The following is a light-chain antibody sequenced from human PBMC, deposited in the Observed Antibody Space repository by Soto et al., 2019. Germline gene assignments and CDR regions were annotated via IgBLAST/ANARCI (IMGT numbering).Light chain of an antibody. CDR2: EVS. Sequence: QSVLTQPASVSGSPGQSITISCTGTNSDVGAYNYVSWYQQYPGKAPKLMIYEVSNRPSGVSNRFSGCKSGNTASLTISGLQAEDEADYYCGTNTGSSTLLFGGGTQLTVL. V-gene: IGLV2-14*01. CDR3: GTNTGSSTLL. CDR1: NSDVGAYNY. J-gene: IGLJ2*01.